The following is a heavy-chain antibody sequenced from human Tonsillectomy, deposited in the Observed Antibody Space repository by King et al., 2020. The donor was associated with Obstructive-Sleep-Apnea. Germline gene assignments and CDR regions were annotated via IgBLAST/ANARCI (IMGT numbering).Heavy chain of an antibody. Sequence: QLQESGPGLVKPSETLSLTCTVSGGSISSSSYYWGWIRQPPGKGLEWIGSIYYSGSTYYNPSLKSRVTISVDTSKNQFSLKLSSVTAADTAVYYCAREAMVRGVITHQPFDYWGQGTLVTVSS. CDR1: GGSISSSSYY. J-gene: IGHJ4*02. CDR3: AREAMVRGVITHQPFDY. D-gene: IGHD3-10*01. CDR2: IYYSGST. V-gene: IGHV4-39*07.